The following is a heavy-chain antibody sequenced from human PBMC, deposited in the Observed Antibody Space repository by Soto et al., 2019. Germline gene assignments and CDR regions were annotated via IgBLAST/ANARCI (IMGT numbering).Heavy chain of an antibody. CDR2: FDPEDGET. Sequence: ASVKVSCKVSGYTLTELSMHWVRQAPGKGLEWMGGFDPEDGETIYAQKFQGRVTMTEDTSTDTAYMELSSLRSEDTAVYYCATDPGAARPFDYWGQGXLVTVSS. J-gene: IGHJ4*02. D-gene: IGHD6-6*01. V-gene: IGHV1-24*01. CDR3: ATDPGAARPFDY. CDR1: GYTLTELS.